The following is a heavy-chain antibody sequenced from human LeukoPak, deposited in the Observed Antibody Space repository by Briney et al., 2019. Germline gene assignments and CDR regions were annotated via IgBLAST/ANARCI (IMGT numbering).Heavy chain of an antibody. J-gene: IGHJ6*02. CDR3: ARPRPSCSSTSCFHYYYYGMDV. V-gene: IGHV3-23*01. D-gene: IGHD2-2*01. Sequence: GGSLRLSCAASGFTFSSYAMSWVRQAPGKGLEWVSAISGSGGSTYYVDSVKGRFTISRDNSKNTLYLQMNSLRAEDTAVYYCARPRPSCSSTSCFHYYYYGMDVWGQGTTVTVSS. CDR2: ISGSGGST. CDR1: GFTFSSYA.